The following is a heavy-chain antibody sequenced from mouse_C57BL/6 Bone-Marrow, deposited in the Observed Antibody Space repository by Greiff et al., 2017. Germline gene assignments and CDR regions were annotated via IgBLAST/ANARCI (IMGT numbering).Heavy chain of an antibody. CDR2: YPGCGNTY. CDR3: RGTMFRMDY. V-gene: IGHV1-83*01. J-gene: IGHJ4*01. Sequence: VQLQQSGPELVKPGASVKMSCKASGYTFTDYYMHWVKQKPGKGLEWIGEIYPGCGNTYYNEKFKGKATLTADTSSSTAYMQLSSLTSEDSAVYLCGRGTMFRMDYWGKGTSDTVPS. CDR1: YTFTDYYM. D-gene: IGHD2-2*01.